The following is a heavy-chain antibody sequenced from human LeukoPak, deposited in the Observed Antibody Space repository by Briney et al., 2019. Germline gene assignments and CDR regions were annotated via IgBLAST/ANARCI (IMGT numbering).Heavy chain of an antibody. V-gene: IGHV3-30*18. D-gene: IGHD3-22*01. CDR1: GFTFSSYG. CDR2: ISYDGSNK. CDR3: AKDTYYYDSSGYYYVNY. Sequence: GALRLSCAASGFTFSSYGMHWVRQAPGKGLEWVAVISYDGSNKYYADSVKGRFTTSRDNSKNTLYLQMNSLRAEDTAVYYCAKDTYYYDSSGYYYVNYWGQGTLVTVSS. J-gene: IGHJ4*02.